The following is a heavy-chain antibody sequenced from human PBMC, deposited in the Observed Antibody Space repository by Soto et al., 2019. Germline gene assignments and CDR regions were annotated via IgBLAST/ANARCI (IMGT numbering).Heavy chain of an antibody. J-gene: IGHJ4*02. D-gene: IGHD6-19*01. CDR2: INVPFGTA. V-gene: IGHV1-69*01. Sequence: QAQLVQSGAEVKRPGSSVKVSCQASGASFRTYAVTWVRQAPGQGLEWMGGINVPFGTANYAQQFQGRVTITADESTSTAYLDLRSLRSEDAAVYYCAAERITVAGSVYYFDFWGQGTPVTVSS. CDR3: AAERITVAGSVYYFDF. CDR1: GASFRTYA.